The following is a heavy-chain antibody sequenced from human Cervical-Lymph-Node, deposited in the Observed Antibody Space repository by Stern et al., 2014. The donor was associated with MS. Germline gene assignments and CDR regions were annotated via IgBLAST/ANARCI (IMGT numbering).Heavy chain of an antibody. D-gene: IGHD4-17*01. CDR3: ARHDGDYPNWFDP. CDR1: GGSISSSSYY. CDR2: IYYSGST. Sequence: QLVESGPGLVKPSETLSLTCTVSGGSISSSSYYWGWIRQPPGKGLEWIGSIYYSGSTYYNPSLKSRVTISVDTSTNQFSLKLSSVTAADTAVYYCARHDGDYPNWFDPWGQGTLVTVSS. V-gene: IGHV4-39*01. J-gene: IGHJ5*02.